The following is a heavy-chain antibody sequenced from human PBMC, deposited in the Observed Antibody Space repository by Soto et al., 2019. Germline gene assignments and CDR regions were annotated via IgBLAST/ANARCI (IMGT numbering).Heavy chain of an antibody. J-gene: IGHJ3*02. D-gene: IGHD6-19*01. V-gene: IGHV5-51*01. CDR2: IYPGDSDT. CDR1: GYSFTSYW. Sequence: LGESLKISCKGSGYSFTSYWIGWVRQMPGKGLEWMGIIYPGDSDTRYSPSFQGQVTISADKSISTAYLQWSSLQASDTAIYYCARPYRSGWYVAFDIWGQGTMVTVSS. CDR3: ARPYRSGWYVAFDI.